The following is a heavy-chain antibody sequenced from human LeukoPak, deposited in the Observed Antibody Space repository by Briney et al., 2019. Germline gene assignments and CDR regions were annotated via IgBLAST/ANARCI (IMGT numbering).Heavy chain of an antibody. D-gene: IGHD2-15*01. J-gene: IGHJ4*02. CDR1: GHTFTGYY. Sequence: GASVKVSCKASGHTFTGYYMHWVRQAPGQGLEWMGRIHPNSGGTNYAQKFQGRVTMTRDTSISTAYMELSSLRSDDTALYYCAKVPYCTGGSCLYYFDYWGQGTLVTVSS. V-gene: IGHV1-2*06. CDR3: AKVPYCTGGSCLYYFDY. CDR2: IHPNSGGT.